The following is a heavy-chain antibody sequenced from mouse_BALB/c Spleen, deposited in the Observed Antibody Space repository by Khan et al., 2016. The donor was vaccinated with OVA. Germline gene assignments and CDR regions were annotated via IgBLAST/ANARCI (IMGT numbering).Heavy chain of an antibody. CDR1: GYTFTSYW. D-gene: IGHD2-12*01. J-gene: IGHJ3*01. V-gene: IGHV1S22*01. CDR3: TRWSYWFAY. Sequence: LQQSGSELVRPGASVKLSCKASGYTFTSYWMHWVKQRPGQGLEWIGDIYPGSGSTNYDEKFKSKATLTVDTSSSTAYMQLSSLTSEDSAVXYSTRWSYWFAYWGQGTLVTVSA. CDR2: IYPGSGST.